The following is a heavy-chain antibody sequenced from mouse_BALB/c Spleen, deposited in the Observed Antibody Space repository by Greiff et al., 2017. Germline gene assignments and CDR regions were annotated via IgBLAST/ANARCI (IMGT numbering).Heavy chain of an antibody. CDR3: ARGRAAMDY. J-gene: IGHJ4*01. V-gene: IGHV5-6-5*01. Sequence: VMLVESGGGLVKPGGSLKLSCAASGFTFSSYAMSWVRQTPEKRLEWVASISSGGSTYYPDSVKGRFTISRDNARNILYLQMSSLRSEDTAMYYCARGRAAMDYWGQGTSVTVSS. CDR2: ISSGGST. CDR1: GFTFSSYA.